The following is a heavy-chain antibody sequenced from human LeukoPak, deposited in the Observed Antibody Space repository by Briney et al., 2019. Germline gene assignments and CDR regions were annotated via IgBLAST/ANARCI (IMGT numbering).Heavy chain of an antibody. CDR1: GCTFDDYA. Sequence: GGSLRLSCAASGCTFDDYAMHWVRQAPGKGLEWVSGISWNSGSIGYADSVKGRFTISRDNAKNSLYLQMNSLRAEDTALYYCAKDFDIAAAGTPVDYWGQGTLVTVSS. V-gene: IGHV3-9*01. D-gene: IGHD6-13*01. J-gene: IGHJ4*02. CDR2: ISWNSGSI. CDR3: AKDFDIAAAGTPVDY.